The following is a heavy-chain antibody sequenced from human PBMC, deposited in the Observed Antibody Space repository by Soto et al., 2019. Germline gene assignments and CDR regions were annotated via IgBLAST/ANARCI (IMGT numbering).Heavy chain of an antibody. CDR2: IYPGGGTT. Sequence: AAVKVSCPSSGYNFTSHYMHWVRQAPGQGLESMGIIYPGGGTTIYAQKFQGRVTMTRDTSTHTFYMELSSLRSEDTAMYYCARVGDSSTGKTFHYHGLVFWGKGTTGTVSS. J-gene: IGHJ6*04. CDR1: GYNFTSHY. CDR3: ARVGDSSTGKTFHYHGLVF. V-gene: IGHV1-46*01. D-gene: IGHD2-21*01.